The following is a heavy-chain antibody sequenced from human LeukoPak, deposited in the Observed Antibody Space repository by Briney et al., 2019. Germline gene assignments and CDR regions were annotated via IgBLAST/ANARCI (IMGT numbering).Heavy chain of an antibody. CDR2: IKQDGSEK. J-gene: IGHJ4*02. V-gene: IGHV3-7*01. CDR3: GRAAYSGNSDVNY. D-gene: IGHD3-22*01. Sequence: GGSLRLSCKASGFTFSSYWMTWVRQAPGQGLEWMANIKQDGSEKYSVDYVKGRFTISRDNAKNSLYLQMNSLRAEDTAVYYCGRAAYSGNSDVNYWGQGTLVTVSS. CDR1: GFTFSSYW.